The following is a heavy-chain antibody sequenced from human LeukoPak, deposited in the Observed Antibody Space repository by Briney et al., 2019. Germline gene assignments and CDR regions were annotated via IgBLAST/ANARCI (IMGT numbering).Heavy chain of an antibody. V-gene: IGHV3-7*05. J-gene: IGHJ4*02. CDR2: VNREGTEK. CDR1: GFNFSDSR. CDR3: VKVDWYFEY. Sequence: GGSLRLSCATSGFNFSDSRMTWIRQAPGKGLGWVANVNREGTEKKFLASVEGRFTISRDNAKNTLDLQMKSLSPQDTAVYFCVKVDWYFEYWGRGILVTVSP. D-gene: IGHD2-21*01.